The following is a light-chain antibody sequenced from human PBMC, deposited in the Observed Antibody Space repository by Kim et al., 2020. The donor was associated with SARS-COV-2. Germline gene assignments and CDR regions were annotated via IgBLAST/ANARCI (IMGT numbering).Light chain of an antibody. Sequence: EVVMTQSPATLSLSPGERATLSCRASQSVNTNLAWYQQQPGQAPRLLIYGASTRATDIPARFSGSGSGTEFTLIISSLQSEDIAVYYYQQYDNWPPYTFGQGTKLEI. CDR2: GAS. CDR1: QSVNTN. V-gene: IGKV3-15*01. J-gene: IGKJ2*01. CDR3: QQYDNWPPYT.